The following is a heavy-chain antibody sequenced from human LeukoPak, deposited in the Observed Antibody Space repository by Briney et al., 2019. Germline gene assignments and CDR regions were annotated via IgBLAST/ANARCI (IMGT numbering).Heavy chain of an antibody. CDR3: ARGQWFGELSHLYYYYYGMDV. D-gene: IGHD3-10*01. Sequence: SVKVSCKASGGTFSSYAISWVRQAPGQGLEWMGGIIPIFGTANYAQKFQGRVTITADESTSTAYMELSSLRSEDTAVYCCARGQWFGELSHLYYYYYGMDVWGQGTTVTVSS. CDR2: IIPIFGTA. CDR1: GGTFSSYA. J-gene: IGHJ6*02. V-gene: IGHV1-69*13.